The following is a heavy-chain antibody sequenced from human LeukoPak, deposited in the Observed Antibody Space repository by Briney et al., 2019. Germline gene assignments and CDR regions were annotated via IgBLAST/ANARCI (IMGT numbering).Heavy chain of an antibody. CDR1: GFTFSSYS. CDR2: ISSSSSYI. V-gene: IGHV3-21*01. J-gene: IGHJ6*02. CDR3: ARRRDIVVVPAASPYYYYYGMDV. Sequence: GGSLRLSCAASGFTFSSYSMNWVRQAPGKGLEWVSSISSSSSYIYYADSVKGRFTISRANAKNSLYLQMNSLRAEDTAVYYCARRRDIVVVPAASPYYYYYGMDVWGQGTTVTVSS. D-gene: IGHD2-2*01.